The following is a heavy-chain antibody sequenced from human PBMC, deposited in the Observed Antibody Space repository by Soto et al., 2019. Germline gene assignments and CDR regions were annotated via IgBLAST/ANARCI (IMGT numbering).Heavy chain of an antibody. CDR1: GFTFSSYA. J-gene: IGHJ4*02. CDR3: AKVGANIAVTAPFDY. D-gene: IGHD6-19*01. CDR2: ISGSVGGT. V-gene: IGHV3-23*01. Sequence: EVQLLESGGDLVQPGGSLRLSCAASGFTFSSYAMSWVRQAPGKGLEWVSGISGSVGGTYYVDSVRGRFTISRDNSKNTLYLQMNSLRAEDTAVYYCAKVGANIAVTAPFDYWGQGTQVIVSS.